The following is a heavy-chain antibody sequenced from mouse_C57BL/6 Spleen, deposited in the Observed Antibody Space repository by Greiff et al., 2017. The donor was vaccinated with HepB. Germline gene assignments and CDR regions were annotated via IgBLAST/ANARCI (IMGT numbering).Heavy chain of an antibody. CDR1: GFTFSSYG. D-gene: IGHD1-1*01. CDR2: ISSGGSYT. Sequence: EVQGVESGGDLVKPGGSLKLSCAASGFTFSSYGMSWVRQTPDKRLEWVATISSGGSYTDYPDSVKGRFTISRDNAKNTLYLQMSSLKSEDTAMYDCAKSSYYFGSSYGWYVDVWGTGTTVTVSS. V-gene: IGHV5-6*01. CDR3: AKSSYYFGSSYGWYVDV. J-gene: IGHJ1*03.